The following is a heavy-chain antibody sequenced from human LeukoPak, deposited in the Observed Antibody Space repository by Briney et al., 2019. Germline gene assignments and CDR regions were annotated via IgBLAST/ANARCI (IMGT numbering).Heavy chain of an antibody. D-gene: IGHD3-10*01. CDR2: ISYDGSNK. CDR3: ARVFPDYYGSGSYLGRSYYFDY. J-gene: IGHJ4*02. CDR1: GFTFSSYA. Sequence: GGSLRLSCAASGFTFSSYAMHWVRQAPGKGLEWVAVISYDGSNKYYADSVKGRFTISRDNAKNSLYLQMNSLRAEDTAVYYCARVFPDYYGSGSYLGRSYYFDYWGQGTLVTVSS. V-gene: IGHV3-30*04.